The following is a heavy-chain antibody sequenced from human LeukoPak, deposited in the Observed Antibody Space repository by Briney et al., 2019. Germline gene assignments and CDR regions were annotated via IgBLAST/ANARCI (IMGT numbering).Heavy chain of an antibody. CDR2: IYYSGST. CDR3: ARRSSWLFYFDY. D-gene: IGHD6-13*01. CDR1: GGSISSYY. Sequence: PSETLSLTCTVSGGSISSYYWSWIRQPLWKGLEWIGYIYYSGSTNYNPSLKSRVTISVDTSKNQFSLKLSSVTAADTAVYYCARRSSWLFYFDYWGQGTLVTVSS. V-gene: IGHV4-59*08. J-gene: IGHJ4*02.